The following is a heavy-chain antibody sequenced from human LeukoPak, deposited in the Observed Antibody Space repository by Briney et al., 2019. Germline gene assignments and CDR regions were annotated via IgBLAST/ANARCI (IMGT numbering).Heavy chain of an antibody. CDR2: ISYDGSNK. D-gene: IGHD3-22*01. CDR1: GFTFSSYA. Sequence: GSLRLSCAASGFTFSSYAMHWVRQAPGKGLEWVAVISYDGSNKYYADSVKGRFTISRDNSKNTLYLQMNSLRAEDTAVYYCAIAGDMIVVVIDYWGQGTLVTVSS. J-gene: IGHJ4*02. V-gene: IGHV3-30*01. CDR3: AIAGDMIVVVIDY.